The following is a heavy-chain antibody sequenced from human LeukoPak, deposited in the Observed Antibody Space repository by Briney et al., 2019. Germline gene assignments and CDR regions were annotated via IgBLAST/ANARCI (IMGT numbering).Heavy chain of an antibody. Sequence: ASVKISCKASGYTFTGYDINWVRQATGQGLEWMGWMNPNSGNTGYAQKFQGRVTMTRSTSISTAYVELSSLRSEDTAVYYCATASTVTTERGSVVRAFDIWGQGTMVTVSS. V-gene: IGHV1-8*01. CDR3: ATASTVTTERGSVVRAFDI. J-gene: IGHJ3*02. CDR1: GYTFTGYD. D-gene: IGHD4-17*01. CDR2: MNPNSGNT.